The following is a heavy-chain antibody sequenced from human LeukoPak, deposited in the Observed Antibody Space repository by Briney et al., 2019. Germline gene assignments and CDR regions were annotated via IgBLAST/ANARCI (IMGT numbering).Heavy chain of an antibody. CDR1: GFTFSSYE. V-gene: IGHV3-48*03. Sequence: GGSLRLSCAASGFTFSSYEMNWVRQAPGKGLEWVSYISSSGSTIYYADSVKGRFTISRDNAKNSLYLQMNSLRAEDTAVYYCAREVSRYYYDSSGSPKKYNWFDPWGQGTLVTVSS. D-gene: IGHD3-22*01. CDR2: ISSSGSTI. CDR3: AREVSRYYYDSSGSPKKYNWFDP. J-gene: IGHJ5*02.